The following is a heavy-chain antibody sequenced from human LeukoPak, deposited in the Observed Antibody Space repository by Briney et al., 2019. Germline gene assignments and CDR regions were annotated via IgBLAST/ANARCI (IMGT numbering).Heavy chain of an antibody. V-gene: IGHV4-34*01. CDR3: ARVPLRFLEPFDY. J-gene: IGHJ4*02. D-gene: IGHD3-3*01. CDR2: INHSGTT. CDR1: GGSISSYY. Sequence: PSETLSLTCTVSGGSISSYYWSWIRQPPGKGLEWIGEINHSGTTNYNPSLKSRVTMSLDTSKNQFSLRLNSVTAADTAVYYCARVPLRFLEPFDYWGQGTLVTVSS.